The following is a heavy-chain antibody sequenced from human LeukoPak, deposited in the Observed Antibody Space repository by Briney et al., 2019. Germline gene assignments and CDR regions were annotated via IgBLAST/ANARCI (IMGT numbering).Heavy chain of an antibody. CDR1: GASFSGYY. Sequence: PSETLSLTCAVYGASFSGYYWSWVRQPPGKGLGWVGEINHSGSTNYNPSLKSRVTISVDTSKNQFSLKLSSVTAADTAVYYCARFYDYVWGSYRYGFDYWGQGTLVTVSS. CDR3: ARFYDYVWGSYRYGFDY. V-gene: IGHV4-34*01. CDR2: INHSGST. J-gene: IGHJ4*02. D-gene: IGHD3-16*02.